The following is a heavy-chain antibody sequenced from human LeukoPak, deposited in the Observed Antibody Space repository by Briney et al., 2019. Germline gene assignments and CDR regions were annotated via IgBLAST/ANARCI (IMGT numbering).Heavy chain of an antibody. V-gene: IGHV3-48*03. CDR3: AKDLQQLVLGPNFDY. D-gene: IGHD6-13*01. J-gene: IGHJ4*02. CDR2: IGTSDSSI. CDR1: GFTFSNYE. Sequence: GGSLRLSCAASGFTFSNYEMNWVRKAPGKGLEWVAYIGTSDSSIYYADSVKGRVTISRDNAKNSLYLQMNSLRAEDTASYYCAKDLQQLVLGPNFDYWGQGTLVTVSS.